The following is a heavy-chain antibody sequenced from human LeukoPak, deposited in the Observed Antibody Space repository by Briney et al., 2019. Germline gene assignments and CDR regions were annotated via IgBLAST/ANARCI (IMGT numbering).Heavy chain of an antibody. J-gene: IGHJ4*02. V-gene: IGHV3-21*01. D-gene: IGHD4-23*01. Sequence: PGGSLRLSCAASGFTFSSYSMNWVRQAPGKGLEWVSSISSSSSYIYYADSVKGRFTISRDNAKNPLYLQMNSLRAEDTAVYYCARESYYGGNSDYWGQGTLVTVSS. CDR2: ISSSSSYI. CDR3: ARESYYGGNSDY. CDR1: GFTFSSYS.